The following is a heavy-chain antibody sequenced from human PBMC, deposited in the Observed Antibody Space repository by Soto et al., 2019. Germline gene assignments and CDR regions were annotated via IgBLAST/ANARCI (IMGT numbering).Heavy chain of an antibody. CDR1: GASIRSSTFY. Sequence: NPSETLSLTCTVSGASIRSSTFYWGWIRQPPGKGLEWIGSIYYSGSTYYNPSLKSRVTISVDTSKNQFSLKLSSVTAADTAVYYCARAFDILTRYYFDYWGQGTLVTVSS. J-gene: IGHJ4*02. CDR2: IYYSGST. CDR3: ARAFDILTRYYFDY. V-gene: IGHV4-39*07. D-gene: IGHD3-9*01.